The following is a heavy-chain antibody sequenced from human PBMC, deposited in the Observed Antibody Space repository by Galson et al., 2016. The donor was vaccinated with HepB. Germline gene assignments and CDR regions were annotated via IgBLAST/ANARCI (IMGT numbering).Heavy chain of an antibody. Sequence: SLRLSCAASGFTFSGSGIHWVCQASGKGLEWIGRIRSEANNYATAYAASVKGRFTTSRDDSKNTAYLQMNSLKIEDTAVYYCTRVDYDTTLTWGQGTLVAVSS. J-gene: IGHJ4*02. CDR1: GFTFSGSG. D-gene: IGHD3-22*01. CDR3: TRVDYDTTLT. CDR2: IRSEANNYAT. V-gene: IGHV3-73*01.